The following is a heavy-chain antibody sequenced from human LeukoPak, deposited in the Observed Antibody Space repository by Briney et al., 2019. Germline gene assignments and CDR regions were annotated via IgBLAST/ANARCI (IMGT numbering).Heavy chain of an antibody. D-gene: IGHD3-3*02. CDR3: ARHFARDWFDP. CDR2: INHSGST. V-gene: IGHV4-34*01. CDR1: GGSFSGYY. Sequence: SETLSLTCAVYGGSFSGYYWGWIRQPPGKGLEWIGEINHSGSTNYNPSLKSRLTISVDTSKNQFSLKLSSVTAADTAVYYCARHFARDWFDPWGQGTLVTVSS. J-gene: IGHJ5*02.